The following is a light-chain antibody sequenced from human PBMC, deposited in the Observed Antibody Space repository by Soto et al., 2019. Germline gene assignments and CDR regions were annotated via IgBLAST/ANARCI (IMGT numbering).Light chain of an antibody. CDR1: QSVRNN. V-gene: IGKV3-15*01. Sequence: EIVLTQSPATLSVSPGERATLSCRASQSVRNNLAWYQQKPGQAPRLLIYGASTRATGIPARFSGSGSGTEFTLTISSLQSEDFAVYYCQHHSNWPPWTFGQGTKVEIK. J-gene: IGKJ1*01. CDR3: QHHSNWPPWT. CDR2: GAS.